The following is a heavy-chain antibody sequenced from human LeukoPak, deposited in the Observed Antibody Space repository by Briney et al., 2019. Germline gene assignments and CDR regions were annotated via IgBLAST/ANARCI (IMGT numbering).Heavy chain of an antibody. J-gene: IGHJ5*02. Sequence: PGGSLRLSCVAYGFTFTNYWMNWVRQTPGKGLEWVANIKPDGSEKYYVDSVKGRFTISRDNAKNSLYLQMDSLRAEDTAVYYCARILAWGQGTLVTVSS. V-gene: IGHV3-7*03. D-gene: IGHD2-15*01. CDR3: ARILA. CDR2: IKPDGSEK. CDR1: GFTFTNYW.